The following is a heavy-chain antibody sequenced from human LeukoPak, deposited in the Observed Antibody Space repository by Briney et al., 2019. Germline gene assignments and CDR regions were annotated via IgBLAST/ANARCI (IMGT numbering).Heavy chain of an antibody. CDR3: ARLNDYGDYVVRRAFDI. CDR2: IYYSGST. CDR1: GGSISSSSNY. Sequence: SETRPLTCSVSGGSISSSSNYWGWIRQPPGKGLEWFGSIYYSGSTYHNPSLKSRVTISVDTSKNQFSLKLSSVTAADTAVYYCARLNDYGDYVVRRAFDIWGQGTMVTVSS. V-gene: IGHV4-39*01. D-gene: IGHD4-17*01. J-gene: IGHJ3*02.